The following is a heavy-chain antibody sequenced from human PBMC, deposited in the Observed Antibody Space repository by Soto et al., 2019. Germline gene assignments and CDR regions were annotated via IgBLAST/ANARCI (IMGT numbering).Heavy chain of an antibody. CDR1: GYTFTGYY. CDR2: INPNSGGST. J-gene: IGHJ4*02. Sequence: GASVKVSCKASGYTFTGYYMHWVRQAPGQGLEWMGWINPNSGGSTSYAQKFQGRVTMTRDTSTRTVYMELSSLRSEDTAVYYCARWETYGDYVLNIWGQGTLVTVSS. CDR3: ARWETYGDYVLNI. V-gene: IGHV1-46*01. D-gene: IGHD4-17*01.